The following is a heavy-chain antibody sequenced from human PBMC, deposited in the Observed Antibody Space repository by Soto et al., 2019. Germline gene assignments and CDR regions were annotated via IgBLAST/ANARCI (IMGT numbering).Heavy chain of an antibody. D-gene: IGHD1-7*01. CDR2: ISAYNGNT. CDR3: AWRKLTGTNGLEP. J-gene: IGHJ6*01. CDR1: GYTFTSYG. Sequence: DAVQVSCKASGYTFTSYGISWVRQAPGQGLEWMGWISAYNGNTNYAQKLQGRVTMTTDTSTSTAYMELRSRISDDTAVYSSAWRKLTGTNGLEPWG. V-gene: IGHV1-18*04.